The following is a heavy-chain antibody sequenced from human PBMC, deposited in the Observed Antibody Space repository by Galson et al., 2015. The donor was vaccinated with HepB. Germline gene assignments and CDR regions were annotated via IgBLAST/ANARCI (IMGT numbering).Heavy chain of an antibody. J-gene: IGHJ6*03. CDR1: GGTFSSYA. CDR2: IIPIFGTA. CDR3: ARVTSSSSTIYYYYMDV. Sequence: SVKVSCKASGGTFSSYAISWVRQAPGQGLEWMGGIIPIFGTANYAQKFQGRVTITADESTSTAYMELSSLRSEDTAVYYCARVTSSSSTIYYYYMDVWGKGTTVTVSS. V-gene: IGHV1-69*13. D-gene: IGHD6-6*01.